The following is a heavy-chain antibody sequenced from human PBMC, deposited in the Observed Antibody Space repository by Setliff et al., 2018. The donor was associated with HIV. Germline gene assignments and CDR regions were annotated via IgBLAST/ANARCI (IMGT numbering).Heavy chain of an antibody. D-gene: IGHD3-22*01. J-gene: IGHJ4*01. V-gene: IGHV3-23*01. CDR2: ISADGERT. CDR3: ARVYDSSGYSLSIPGY. CDR1: GFTFGDYS. Sequence: GSLRLSCIASGFTFGDYSMSWVRQAPGRGLEWVSTISADGERTYYPDSVKGRFTISRDNAKNSLYLQMNSLRAEDTAVYYCARVYDSSGYSLSIPGYWGQGTLVTVSS.